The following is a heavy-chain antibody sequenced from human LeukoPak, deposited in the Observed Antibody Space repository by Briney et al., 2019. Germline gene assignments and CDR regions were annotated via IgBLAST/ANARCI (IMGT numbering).Heavy chain of an antibody. J-gene: IGHJ6*03. D-gene: IGHD2-15*01. V-gene: IGHV4-38-2*02. CDR3: AREDVVVVAATLGDYYYMDV. CDR1: GYSISSGYY. Sequence: SETLSLTCTVSGYSISSGYYWAWLRQTPGKGLEWIGNIYHTGSTYYNPSLKSRVTISVDTSRNQFSLKLNSVTAADTAVYYCAREDVVVVAATLGDYYYMDVWGKGTTVTISS. CDR2: IYHTGST.